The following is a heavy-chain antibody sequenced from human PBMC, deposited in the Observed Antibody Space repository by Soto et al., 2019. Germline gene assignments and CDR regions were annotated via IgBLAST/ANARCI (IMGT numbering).Heavy chain of an antibody. CDR1: GFPFSSYA. V-gene: IGHV3-23*01. J-gene: IGHJ4*02. CDR2: ISGSGGST. D-gene: IGHD2-15*01. Sequence: GGSLRLSCAASGFPFSSYAMSWVRQAPGKGLEWVSAISGSGGSTYYADSVKGRFTISRDNSKNTLYLQMNSLRAEDTAVYYCSSDIVVVVAATHPTPVDYWGQGTLVTVSS. CDR3: SSDIVVVVAATHPTPVDY.